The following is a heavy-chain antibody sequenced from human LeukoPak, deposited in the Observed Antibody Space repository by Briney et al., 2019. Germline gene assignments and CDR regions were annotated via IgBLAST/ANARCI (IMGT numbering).Heavy chain of an antibody. Sequence: ASVKVSCKASGYTFTSYGISWVRQAPGQGLEWMGWISAYNGNTNYAQKLQGRVTMTTDTSTSTAYMELRSLRSDDTAVYYCARGIAVAGNICWFDPWGQGTLVTVSS. V-gene: IGHV1-18*04. D-gene: IGHD6-19*01. CDR3: ARGIAVAGNICWFDP. J-gene: IGHJ5*02. CDR1: GYTFTSYG. CDR2: ISAYNGNT.